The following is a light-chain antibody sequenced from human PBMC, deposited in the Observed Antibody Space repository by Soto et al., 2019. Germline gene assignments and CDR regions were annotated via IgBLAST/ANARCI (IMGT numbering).Light chain of an antibody. CDR2: KAS. J-gene: IGKJ1*01. Sequence: DIQMTQSPSSLSASVGDRVTITCRASQSISSYLNWYQHKPGKAPKLLIYKASSLESGVPSRLSGSGSGTEFTLTISSLQPDDFATYYCQQYNSYWTFGQGTKVDIK. V-gene: IGKV1-5*03. CDR3: QQYNSYWT. CDR1: QSISSY.